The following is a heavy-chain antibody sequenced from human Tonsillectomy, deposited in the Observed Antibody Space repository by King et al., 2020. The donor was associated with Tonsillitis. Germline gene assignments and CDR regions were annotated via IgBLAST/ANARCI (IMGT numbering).Heavy chain of an antibody. Sequence: VQLVESGGGLVQPGGSLKLSCGASGFIFSSSWMAWVRQAPGKGLEWVGEINPDESQTVSVDSVQGRFTIYRDNAKNTLSLLMNSLRAEDTAVYFCSRDFAYNAFDIWGQGTMVTVSS. J-gene: IGHJ3*02. CDR3: SRDFAYNAFDI. D-gene: IGHD4-11*01. CDR2: INPDESQT. V-gene: IGHV3-7*01. CDR1: GFIFSSSW.